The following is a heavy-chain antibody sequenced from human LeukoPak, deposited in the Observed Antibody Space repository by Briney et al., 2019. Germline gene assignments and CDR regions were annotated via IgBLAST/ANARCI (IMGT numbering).Heavy chain of an antibody. D-gene: IGHD6-13*01. V-gene: IGHV3-7*01. CDR3: ARDPESSSFDL. Sequence: GESLQISCKGSGYSFTSYWIGWVRQTPEKGLEFVANIDQGGSVRNYMDSLKGRCTISRDNAKKSLYLEINSLRADDTAVYYCARDPESSSFDLWGRGALVTVSS. J-gene: IGHJ4*02. CDR2: IDQGGSVR. CDR1: GYSFTSYW.